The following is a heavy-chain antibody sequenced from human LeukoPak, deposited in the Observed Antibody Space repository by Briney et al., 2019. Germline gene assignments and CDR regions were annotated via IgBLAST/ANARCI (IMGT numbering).Heavy chain of an antibody. CDR1: GGSISSGGYY. D-gene: IGHD4-17*01. J-gene: IGHJ4*02. CDR3: ARGDGDYVPYDY. V-gene: IGHV4-31*03. CDR2: IYYSGST. Sequence: PSETLSLTCTVSGGSISSGGYYWSWIRQHPGKGLEWIGYIYYSGSTYYNPSLKSRVTISVDRSKNQFSLKLSSVTAADTAVYYCARGDGDYVPYDYWGQGTLVTVSS.